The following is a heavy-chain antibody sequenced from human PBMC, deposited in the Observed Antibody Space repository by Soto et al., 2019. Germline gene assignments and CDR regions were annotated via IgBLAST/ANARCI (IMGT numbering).Heavy chain of an antibody. CDR3: AKDMSAVAKDAFDI. CDR1: GFTFDDYA. CDR2: ISWNSGSI. Sequence: PGGSLRLSCAASGFTFDDYAMHWVRQAPGKGLEWVSGISWNSGSIGYADSVKGRFTISRDNAKNSLYLQMNSLRAEDTALYYCAKDMSAVAKDAFDIWGQGTMVTVS. J-gene: IGHJ3*02. V-gene: IGHV3-9*01. D-gene: IGHD6-19*01.